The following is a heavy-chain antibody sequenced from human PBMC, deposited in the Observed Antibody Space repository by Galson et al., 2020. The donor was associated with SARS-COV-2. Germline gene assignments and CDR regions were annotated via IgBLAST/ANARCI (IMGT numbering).Heavy chain of an antibody. CDR3: ARASPQLLWFGELLLDNWFDP. D-gene: IGHD3-10*01. Sequence: GGSLRLSCAASGFTFSSYAMHWVRQAPGKGLEWVAVISYDGSNKYYADSVKGRFTISRDNSKNTLYLQMNSLRAEDTAVYYCARASPQLLWFGELLLDNWFDPWGQGTLVTVSS. CDR2: ISYDGSNK. V-gene: IGHV3-30*01. J-gene: IGHJ5*02. CDR1: GFTFSSYA.